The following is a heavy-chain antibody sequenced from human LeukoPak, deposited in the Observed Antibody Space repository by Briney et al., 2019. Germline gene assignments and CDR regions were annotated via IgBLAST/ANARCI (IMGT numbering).Heavy chain of an antibody. Sequence: SETPSLTCAVYGGSFSGYYWSWIRQPPGKGLEWIGEINHSGSTNYNPSLKSRVTISVDTSKNQFSLKLSSVTAADTAVYYCASARVDYYYYYMDVWGKGTTVTVSS. J-gene: IGHJ6*03. V-gene: IGHV4-34*01. CDR2: INHSGST. CDR3: ASARVDYYYYYMDV. CDR1: GGSFSGYY. D-gene: IGHD6-6*01.